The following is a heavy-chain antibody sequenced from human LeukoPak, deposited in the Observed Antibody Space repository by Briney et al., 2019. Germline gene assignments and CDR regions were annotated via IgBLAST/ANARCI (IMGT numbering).Heavy chain of an antibody. J-gene: IGHJ4*02. Sequence: GGSLRLSCAASGFTFSNYSMNWVRQAPGKGLEWISYISSSSSTIYYADSVKGRFTISRDNAKRSLFLQMNSLRVEDTAVYYCARTMWGFDYWGQGTLVTVSS. D-gene: IGHD7-27*01. CDR1: GFTFSNYS. CDR3: ARTMWGFDY. CDR2: ISSSSSTI. V-gene: IGHV3-48*04.